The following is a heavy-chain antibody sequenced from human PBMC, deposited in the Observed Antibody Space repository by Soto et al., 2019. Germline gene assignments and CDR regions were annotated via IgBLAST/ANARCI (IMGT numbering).Heavy chain of an antibody. Sequence: GRSLRLSCAASVFTFSGSAIHLVRQACGKGLEWVGRIRSKANNYATAYSGWVDGRLTLSRDDSKNTAYLKMKSLITEDTAVYYCTRFPRGTPGTPVTNFEYSAHGTTVTV. D-gene: IGHD4-17*01. V-gene: IGHV3-73*01. CDR1: VFTFSGSA. CDR2: IRSKANNYAT. CDR3: TRFPRGTPGTPVTNFEY. J-gene: IGHJ4*01.